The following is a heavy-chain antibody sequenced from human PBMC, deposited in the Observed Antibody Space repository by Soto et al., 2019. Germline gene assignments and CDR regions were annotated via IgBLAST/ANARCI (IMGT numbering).Heavy chain of an antibody. J-gene: IGHJ3*02. Sequence: ASVKVSCKASGYTFTSFYMHWVRQAPGQGLEWMGIINPSGGSTSYAQKFQGRVTMTRDTSTSTVYMELSSLRSEDTAVYYCARDRGAPSLVVVTATYAFDIWGQGTMVTVS. CDR1: GYTFTSFY. CDR2: INPSGGST. D-gene: IGHD2-21*02. CDR3: ARDRGAPSLVVVTATYAFDI. V-gene: IGHV1-46*01.